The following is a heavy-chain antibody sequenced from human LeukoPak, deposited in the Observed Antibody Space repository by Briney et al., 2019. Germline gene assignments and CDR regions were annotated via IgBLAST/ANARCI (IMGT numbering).Heavy chain of an antibody. CDR2: INPNSGGT. V-gene: IGHV1-2*02. Sequence: GASVKVSCKASGYTFTAYYIHWVRQAPGQGLEWMGWINPNSGGTNYAQKFQGRITMTRDTSISTAYMELSRLRSDDTAVYYCASRIVPASHWFFDIWGRGTLVTVSS. J-gene: IGHJ2*01. D-gene: IGHD2-2*01. CDR1: GYTFTAYY. CDR3: ASRIVPASHWFFDI.